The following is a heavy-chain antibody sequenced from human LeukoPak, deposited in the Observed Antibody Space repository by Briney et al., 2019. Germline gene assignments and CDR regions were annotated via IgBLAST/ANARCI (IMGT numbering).Heavy chain of an antibody. CDR2: MNPNSGNP. Sequence: ASVKVSCKASGYTFTSYDINWVRQATGQGLEWMGWMNPNSGNPGYAQKFQGRVTMTRNTSISTAYMELSSLRSEDTAVYYCARDPGGSSGYYYSINYYYYYGMDVWGQGTTVTVSS. V-gene: IGHV1-8*01. J-gene: IGHJ6*02. D-gene: IGHD3-22*01. CDR1: GYTFTSYD. CDR3: ARDPGGSSGYYYSINYYYYYGMDV.